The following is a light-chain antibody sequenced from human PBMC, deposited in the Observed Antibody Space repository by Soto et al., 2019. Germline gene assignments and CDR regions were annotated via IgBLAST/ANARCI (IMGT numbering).Light chain of an antibody. CDR2: DAS. J-gene: IGKJ4*01. Sequence: EIVLTQSPGTLSLSPGERATLSCRASQSVSNYLAWYQQRPGQAPRLLIYDASKRATGIPAKFSGSGSGTDFTLIISTLEPEDFAIYYCQQRSNWPPTFGGGTKVDIK. CDR3: QQRSNWPPT. V-gene: IGKV3-11*01. CDR1: QSVSNY.